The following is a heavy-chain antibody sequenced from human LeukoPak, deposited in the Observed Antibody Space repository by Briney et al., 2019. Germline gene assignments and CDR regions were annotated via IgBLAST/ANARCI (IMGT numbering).Heavy chain of an antibody. Sequence: SETLSLTCTVSGGSISGYYWSWIRQPPGKRLEWIAYIYYSGSTTYNPSFKSRATISVDTSKNQFSLKLRSVTAADTAVYYCARHSAYHDYWGQGTLVTVSS. J-gene: IGHJ4*02. CDR2: IYYSGST. CDR1: GGSISGYY. V-gene: IGHV4-59*08. CDR3: ARHSAYHDY. D-gene: IGHD3-16*01.